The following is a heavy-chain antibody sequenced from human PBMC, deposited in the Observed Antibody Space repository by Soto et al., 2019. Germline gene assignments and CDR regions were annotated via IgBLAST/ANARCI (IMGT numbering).Heavy chain of an antibody. D-gene: IGHD3-10*01. J-gene: IGHJ6*02. CDR1: GFGFHTYW. V-gene: IGHV3-74*01. CDR2: INSDGDTS. CDR3: AKGVLSFHYGMEV. Sequence: PGGSLRLSCVASGFGFHTYWMHWVRQVPGKGLVWVARINSDGDTSTYADSVKGRFSISRDNTKNTLFLQMNNLRVDDTAVYFCAKGVLSFHYGMEVWGQGTTVTVSS.